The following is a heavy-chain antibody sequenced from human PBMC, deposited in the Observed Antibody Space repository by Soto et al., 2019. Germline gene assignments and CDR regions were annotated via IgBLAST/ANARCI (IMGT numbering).Heavy chain of an antibody. V-gene: IGHV4-59*08. Sequence: QVPLQESGPGMVKPSETLSLSCTVSGGSISSYYWSWIRQPPGKGLEWIGYVHDSWGSHYNPSLKSRVVISLDTSKSQFSLKLTSVTATDTAVYYCVRQGIGALHGLVDVWGQGTTVTVSS. CDR3: VRQGIGALHGLVDV. CDR1: GGSISSYY. J-gene: IGHJ6*02. CDR2: VHDSWGS. D-gene: IGHD3-10*01.